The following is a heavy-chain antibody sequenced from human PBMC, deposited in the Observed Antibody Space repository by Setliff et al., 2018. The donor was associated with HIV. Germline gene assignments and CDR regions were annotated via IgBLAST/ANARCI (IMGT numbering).Heavy chain of an antibody. CDR1: GFTVSSNS. Sequence: PGGSLRLSCVASGFTVSSNSMNWVRQAPGKGLEWVSYISSSGSTIYYADSVKGRFTISRDNAKNSLYLQMNSLRAEDTAVYYCARDSDVTSDAFDIWGQGTMVTVSS. D-gene: IGHD4-17*01. CDR2: ISSSGSTI. J-gene: IGHJ3*02. V-gene: IGHV3-48*04. CDR3: ARDSDVTSDAFDI.